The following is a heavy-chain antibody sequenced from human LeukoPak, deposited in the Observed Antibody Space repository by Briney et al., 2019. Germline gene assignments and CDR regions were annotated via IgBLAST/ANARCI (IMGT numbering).Heavy chain of an antibody. Sequence: KPSETLSLTCTVSGASISNSTYYWGWIRQPRGKGLEWIGSIYYSGSTYCKPSLKSRLTISVDTSKNQFSLKLSSVTAADTAVYYCARGQLEPTRYYYYYYMDVWGKGTTVTVSS. CDR3: ARGQLEPTRYYYYYYMDV. J-gene: IGHJ6*03. CDR1: GASISNSTYY. V-gene: IGHV4-39*07. D-gene: IGHD1-1*01. CDR2: IYYSGST.